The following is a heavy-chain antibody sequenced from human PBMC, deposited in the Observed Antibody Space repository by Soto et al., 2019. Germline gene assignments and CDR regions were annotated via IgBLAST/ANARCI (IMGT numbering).Heavy chain of an antibody. D-gene: IGHD4-17*01. CDR1: GGTFRSYA. V-gene: IGHV1-69*13. J-gene: IGHJ3*02. Sequence: SVTVSCKASGGTFRSYAIIWVRQAPGQGLEWMGGIIPIFGTANYAQKFQGRVTITADESTSTAYMELSSLRSEDTAVYYCARVVHPLMTTAKGAFDIWGQGTMVTVS. CDR3: ARVVHPLMTTAKGAFDI. CDR2: IIPIFGTA.